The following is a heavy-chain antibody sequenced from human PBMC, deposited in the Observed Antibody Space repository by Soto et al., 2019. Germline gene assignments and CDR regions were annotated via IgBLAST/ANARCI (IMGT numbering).Heavy chain of an antibody. D-gene: IGHD3-22*01. CDR3: ASNYYDSSGYYYRDY. CDR1: GYTFTGYY. CDR2: INPNSGGT. Sequence: QVQLVQSGAEVKKPGASLKVSCKASGYTFTGYYMHWVRQAPGQGLEWMGWINPNSGGTNYAQKSQGRVTMTRDTSISTAYMELRSLRSDDTAVYYCASNYYDSSGYYYRDYWGQGTLVTVSS. J-gene: IGHJ4*02. V-gene: IGHV1-2*02.